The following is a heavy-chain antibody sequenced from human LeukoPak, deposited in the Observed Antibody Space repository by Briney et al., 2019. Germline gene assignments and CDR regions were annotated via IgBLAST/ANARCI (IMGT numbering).Heavy chain of an antibody. CDR2: IFYSGRT. D-gene: IGHD6-19*01. V-gene: IGHV4-31*03. CDR3: AREIPVFFASTLDS. J-gene: IGHJ4*02. Sequence: SQTLSLTCTVSGGSISSGGYYWSWIRQHPGKGLEWIGHIFYSGRTYYNPSLKSRVSISVDTSKNQFSLKVTSVTAADTAVYYCAREIPVFFASTLDSWGQGILVTVSS. CDR1: GGSISSGGYY.